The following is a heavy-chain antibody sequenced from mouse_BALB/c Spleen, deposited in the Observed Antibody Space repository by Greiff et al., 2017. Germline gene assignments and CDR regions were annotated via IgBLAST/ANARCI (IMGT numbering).Heavy chain of an antibody. CDR1: GYSITSDYA. CDR2: ISYSGST. Sequence: EVKLQESGPGLVKPSQSLSLTCTVTGYSITSDYAWNWIRQFPGNKLEWMGYISYSGSTSYNPSLKSRISITRDTSKNQFFLQLNSVTTEDTATYYCARLLPLRSTMITTNAMDYWGQGTSVTVSS. V-gene: IGHV3-2*02. D-gene: IGHD2-4*01. CDR3: ARLLPLRSTMITTNAMDY. J-gene: IGHJ4*01.